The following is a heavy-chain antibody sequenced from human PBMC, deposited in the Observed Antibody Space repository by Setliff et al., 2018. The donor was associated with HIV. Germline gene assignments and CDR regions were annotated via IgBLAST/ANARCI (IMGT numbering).Heavy chain of an antibody. CDR3: ARGLAVAGKSYYDYYYMDV. CDR1: GYSLTELF. Sequence: GASVKVSCKVSGYSLTELFIHWARQAPGKGLEWMGGSDPEDGETIYAQKFQGRVTMTRNTSISTAYMELSSPRSEDTAVYYCARGLAVAGKSYYDYYYMDVWGKGTTVTVSS. D-gene: IGHD6-19*01. V-gene: IGHV1-24*01. CDR2: SDPEDGET. J-gene: IGHJ6*03.